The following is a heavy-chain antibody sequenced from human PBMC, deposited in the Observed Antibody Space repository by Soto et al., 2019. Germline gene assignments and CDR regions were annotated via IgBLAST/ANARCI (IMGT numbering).Heavy chain of an antibody. CDR1: GGSISSYY. Sequence: SETLSLTCTVSGGSISSYYWSWIRQPAGKGLEWIGRTYTSGSTNYNPSLKSRVTMSVDTSKNQFSLKLSSVTAADTAVYYCARVRLYSSSWYAFDIWGQGTMVTVSS. CDR3: ARVRLYSSSWYAFDI. D-gene: IGHD6-13*01. V-gene: IGHV4-4*07. J-gene: IGHJ3*02. CDR2: TYTSGST.